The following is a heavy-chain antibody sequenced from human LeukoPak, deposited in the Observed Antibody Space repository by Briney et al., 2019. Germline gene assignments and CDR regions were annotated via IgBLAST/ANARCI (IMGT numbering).Heavy chain of an antibody. J-gene: IGHJ5*02. Sequence: SETLSLTCTVSGGSISNYYWSWIRQPPGKGVEWIGYIYYRGSTNYNPSLKSRVTISVDASKNQFSLKLSSVTAADTAVYYCAREHGDYGIWFDPWGQGTLVTVSS. CDR3: AREHGDYGIWFDP. CDR2: IYYRGST. D-gene: IGHD4-17*01. V-gene: IGHV4-59*01. CDR1: GGSISNYY.